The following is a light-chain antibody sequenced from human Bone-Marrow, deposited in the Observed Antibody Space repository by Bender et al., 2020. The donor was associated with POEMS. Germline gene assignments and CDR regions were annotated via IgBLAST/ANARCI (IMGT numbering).Light chain of an antibody. Sequence: SYELTQPPSLSVSAGQTASITCSAYRLGDKYVCWYQQRPGQSPMMVIYQDNKRPPGPPARFSASTSGAAPTLPIGGTRPVDEAVYYCQVWDTATVLFGGGTRLTVL. CDR1: RLGDKY. CDR2: QDN. CDR3: QVWDTATVL. V-gene: IGLV3-1*01. J-gene: IGLJ2*01.